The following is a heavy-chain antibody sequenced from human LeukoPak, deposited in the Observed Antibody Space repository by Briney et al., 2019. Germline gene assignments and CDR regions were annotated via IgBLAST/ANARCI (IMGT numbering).Heavy chain of an antibody. V-gene: IGHV1-18*01. D-gene: IGHD6-19*01. CDR1: GYTFTSYG. CDR2: ISAYNGNT. J-gene: IGHJ5*02. Sequence: GASVKVSCKASGYTFTSYGISWVRQAPGQGLEWMGWISAYNGNTNYAQKLQGRVTMTTDTSTSTAYMELRTLRSDDTAVYYCARVGYSSGWYVWFDPWGQGTLVTVSS. CDR3: ARVGYSSGWYVWFDP.